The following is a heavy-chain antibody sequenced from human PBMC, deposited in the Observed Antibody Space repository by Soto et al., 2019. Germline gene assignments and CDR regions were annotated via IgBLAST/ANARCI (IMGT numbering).Heavy chain of an antibody. D-gene: IGHD1-26*01. J-gene: IGHJ6*02. CDR2: IYHSWST. CDR1: GGSISSSNW. Sequence: QVQLQEAGPGLVKPSGTLSLTCAVSGGSISSSNWWSWVRQPPRKGLEWIGEIYHSWSTNYNPSLKRRVTIAVDKSENLFALMLRSVTAADTGVYYCARVSGSYYNGMDVWGQATTVTVSS. V-gene: IGHV4-4*02. CDR3: ARVSGSYYNGMDV.